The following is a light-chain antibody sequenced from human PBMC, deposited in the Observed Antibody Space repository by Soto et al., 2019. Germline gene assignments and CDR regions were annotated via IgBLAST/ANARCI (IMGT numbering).Light chain of an antibody. CDR3: QQYGISPWT. CDR1: QNVSSSY. Sequence: EIALTQSPGTLSLSPGERATLSCRASQNVSSSYLAWYQQKPGQAPRLLIYGASARATAVPDRFSGSASGTDFTLTINRLDPADSAVYFCQQYGISPWTFGQGTKVEIK. J-gene: IGKJ1*01. CDR2: GAS. V-gene: IGKV3-20*01.